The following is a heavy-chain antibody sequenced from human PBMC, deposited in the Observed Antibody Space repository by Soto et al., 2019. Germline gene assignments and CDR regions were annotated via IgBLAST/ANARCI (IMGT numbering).Heavy chain of an antibody. CDR2: FDPEDGET. CDR1: GYTLTELS. D-gene: IGHD4-4*01. J-gene: IGHJ6*02. CDR3: AKDLTATVTTRPYYYGMDV. V-gene: IGHV1-24*01. Sequence: ASVKVSCKVSGYTLTELSMHWVRQAPGKGLEWMGGFDPEDGETIYAQKFQGRVTMTEDTSTDTAYMELSSLRSEDTAVYYCAKDLTATVTTRPYYYGMDVWGQGTTVTVSS.